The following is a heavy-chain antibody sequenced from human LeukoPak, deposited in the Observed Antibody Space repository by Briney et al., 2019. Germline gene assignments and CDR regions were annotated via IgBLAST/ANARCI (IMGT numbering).Heavy chain of an antibody. CDR2: INPNTGGT. D-gene: IGHD6-19*01. V-gene: IGHV1-2*02. CDR3: ARALGMAVAGSAGY. J-gene: IGHJ4*02. Sequence: GASVQASCKASGYTFTGYNIHWVRQAPGQGLEWMGWINPNTGGTTFAQKFQGRVTMTRDTSISTAYMELSSLRSDDTAVYYCARALGMAVAGSAGYWGQGTLVTVSS. CDR1: GYTFTGYN.